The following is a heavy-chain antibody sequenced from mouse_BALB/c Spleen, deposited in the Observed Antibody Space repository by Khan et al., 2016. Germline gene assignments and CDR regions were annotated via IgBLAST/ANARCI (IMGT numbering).Heavy chain of an antibody. CDR3: ERTDRRGYFDY. Sequence: QVQLQQSGAELMKPGASVKISCKATGYTFSSYWIEWVKQRPGHGLEWIGEILPGSGSTNYNEKFRGQATFTADTSSNTAYMKLSSLTSEDSAAHYCERTDRRGYFDYWGQGTTLTVSS. CDR2: ILPGSGST. V-gene: IGHV1-9*01. J-gene: IGHJ2*01. CDR1: GYTFSSYW.